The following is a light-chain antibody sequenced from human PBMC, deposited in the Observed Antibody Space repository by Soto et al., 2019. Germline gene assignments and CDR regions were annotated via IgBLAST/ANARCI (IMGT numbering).Light chain of an antibody. J-gene: IGLJ2*01. V-gene: IGLV2-14*01. CDR3: SSYTATNIPV. CDR2: EVT. CDR1: SSDIGGYNY. Sequence: QSALTQPASVSGSPGQSITISCTGTSSDIGGYNYVSWYQHHPGKAPKLMIYEVTKRPSEISTRFSGSKSGNMASLTISGLQAEDEADYYCSSYTATNIPVFGGGTKLTVL.